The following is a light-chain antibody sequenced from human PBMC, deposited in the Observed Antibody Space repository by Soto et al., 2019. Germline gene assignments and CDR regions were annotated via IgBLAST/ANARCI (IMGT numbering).Light chain of an antibody. CDR2: ADN. CDR1: GSNIGADYH. V-gene: IGLV1-40*01. Sequence: QPVLTQPPSVSGAPGQRVTISCTGSGSNIGADYHVHWYQQLPGTAPKVLIYADNNRPSGVPDRFSGSKSGTSASLAITGLQAEDEADYYCQSYDSSLSGVVFGGGTKLTVL. CDR3: QSYDSSLSGVV. J-gene: IGLJ2*01.